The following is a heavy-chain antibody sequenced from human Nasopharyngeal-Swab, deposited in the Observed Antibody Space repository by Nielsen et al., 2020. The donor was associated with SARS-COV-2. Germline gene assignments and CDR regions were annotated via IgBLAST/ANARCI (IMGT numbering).Heavy chain of an antibody. D-gene: IGHD3-10*01. CDR3: AKGWAMFTMVRGATEDY. V-gene: IGHV3-23*01. CDR2: ISGSGGRT. CDR1: GFTFSSYA. Sequence: GASLTLSCAASGFTFSSYAMRWVRQAPGKGLEWVSAISGSGGRTYYADSVKGRFTISRDNSKNTLYLQMNSLRAEDTAVYYCAKGWAMFTMVRGATEDYWGQETLVTVSS. J-gene: IGHJ4*02.